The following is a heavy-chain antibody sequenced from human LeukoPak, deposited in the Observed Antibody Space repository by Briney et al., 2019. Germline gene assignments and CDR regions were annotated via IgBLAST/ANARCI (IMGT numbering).Heavy chain of an antibody. D-gene: IGHD3-22*01. V-gene: IGHV7-4-1*02. CDR3: ARVHNTLYYYDSSGSQKFDY. CDR2: INGNIGNP. CDR1: GYTFNSYA. J-gene: IGHJ4*02. Sequence: ASVKVSCKASGYTFNSYALNWVRQAPGQGLEWMGWINGNIGNPTYAQGATGRFVFSLDTSVSTAYLQISSLKAEDTAVYYCARVHNTLYYYDSSGSQKFDYWGQGTLVTVSS.